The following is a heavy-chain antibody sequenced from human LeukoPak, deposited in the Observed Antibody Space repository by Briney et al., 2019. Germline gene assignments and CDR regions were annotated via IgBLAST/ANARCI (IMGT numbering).Heavy chain of an antibody. CDR3: ARDEAHGASGYCSGGSCYRFDP. J-gene: IGHJ5*02. D-gene: IGHD2-15*01. V-gene: IGHV1-18*01. Sequence: ASVKVSCKASGYTFTSYGISWVRQAPGQGLEWMGWISTYNGNTNYGQKFQGRVTMTTDTSTSTAYMELRSLRSDDTAVYYCARDEAHGASGYCSGGSCYRFDPWGQGTLVTVSS. CDR2: ISTYNGNT. CDR1: GYTFTSYG.